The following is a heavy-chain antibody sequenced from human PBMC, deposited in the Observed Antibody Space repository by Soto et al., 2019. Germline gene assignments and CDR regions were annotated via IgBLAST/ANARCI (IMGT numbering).Heavy chain of an antibody. CDR1: GFTLSSYA. Sequence: PAGSLSISRAPDGFTLSSYAFRWARQAPGKGLEWVASLSDDGFNKDYAVSCKGRFTISRDKSKNTLYLQMNSLRAEDTAVYYCARHLSHLKYGWFDPWGQGPLVTVSS. J-gene: IGHJ5*02. D-gene: IGHD3-3*02. CDR3: ARHLSHLKYGWFDP. V-gene: IGHV3-30-3*01. CDR2: LSDDGFNK.